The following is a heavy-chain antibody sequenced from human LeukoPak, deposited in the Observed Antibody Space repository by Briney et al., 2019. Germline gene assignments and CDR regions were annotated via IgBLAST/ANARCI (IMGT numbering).Heavy chain of an antibody. V-gene: IGHV4-59*01. CDR2: IYYSGST. Sequence: PSETLPLTCTVSGGSISSYYWSWIRQPPGKGLEWIGYIYYSGSTNYNPSLKSRVTISVDTSKNQFSLKLSSVTAADTAVYYCARNYYGSGSWGQGTLVTVSS. J-gene: IGHJ4*02. D-gene: IGHD3-10*01. CDR1: GGSISSYY. CDR3: ARNYYGSGS.